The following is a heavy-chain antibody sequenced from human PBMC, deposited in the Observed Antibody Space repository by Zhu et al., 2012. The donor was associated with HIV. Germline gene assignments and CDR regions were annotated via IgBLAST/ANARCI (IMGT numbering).Heavy chain of an antibody. D-gene: IGHD3-10*01. CDR1: GNSISSAYS. Sequence: QVHLQESGPGLVKPSETLSLTCTVSGNSISSAYSWGWIRQLPGMGLEWIGNIYYTGTTYYNPSLKSRVIISADTSKNQFSLQLNSVTDTDTAVYYCARDIWFVSYWGSWFDPWGQGIPVTVSS. J-gene: IGHJ5*02. V-gene: IGHV4-38-2*02. CDR2: IYYTGTT. CDR3: ARDIWFVSYWGSWFDP.